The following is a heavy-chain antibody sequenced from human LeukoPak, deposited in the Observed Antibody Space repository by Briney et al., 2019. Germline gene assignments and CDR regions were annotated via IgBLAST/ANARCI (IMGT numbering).Heavy chain of an antibody. Sequence: GGSLRLSCAASGFTFSSYGMHWVRQAPGKGLEWVAFIRNDGSNKYYADSVKGRFTISRDNSKNTLYLQMNSLRAEDTAVYYCAGGYCSSTSCSLSFDYWGQGTLVTVSS. CDR3: AGGYCSSTSCSLSFDY. CDR1: GFTFSSYG. D-gene: IGHD2-2*01. J-gene: IGHJ4*02. V-gene: IGHV3-30*02. CDR2: IRNDGSNK.